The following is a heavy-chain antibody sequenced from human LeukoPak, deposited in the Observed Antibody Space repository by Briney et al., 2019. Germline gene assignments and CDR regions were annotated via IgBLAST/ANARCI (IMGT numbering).Heavy chain of an antibody. CDR3: ARGPSGYHNT. V-gene: IGHV4-34*01. CDR2: INHSGST. Sequence: SETLSLTCAVYGGSFSGYYWSWIRQPPGKGLEWIGAINHSGSTNYNPSLKSRVTISLDTSKNLFSLKLSSVTAADTAVYYCARGPSGYHNTGGQGTLVTVSS. D-gene: IGHD5-12*01. CDR1: GGSFSGYY. J-gene: IGHJ4*02.